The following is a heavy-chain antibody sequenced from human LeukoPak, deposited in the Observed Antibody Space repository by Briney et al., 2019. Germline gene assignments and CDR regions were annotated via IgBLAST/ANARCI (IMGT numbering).Heavy chain of an antibody. Sequence: GGSLRLSCAASGFTFSSYAMTWVRQAAGKGLEWVSVISESGGTTHYADSVKGRFTISRDNSKNTLYLQINSLRAEDTAVYYCAKYCTSTSCSHAGTPYYGMDGWGQGTTVTVSS. D-gene: IGHD2-2*01. CDR2: ISESGGTT. CDR3: AKYCTSTSCSHAGTPYYGMDG. CDR1: GFTFSSYA. V-gene: IGHV3-23*01. J-gene: IGHJ6*02.